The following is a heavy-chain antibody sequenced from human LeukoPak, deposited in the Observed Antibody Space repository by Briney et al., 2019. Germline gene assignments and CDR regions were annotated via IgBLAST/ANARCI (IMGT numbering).Heavy chain of an antibody. CDR1: GYTFTSYD. J-gene: IGHJ4*02. CDR2: MNPNSGNT. V-gene: IGHV1-8*01. Sequence: ASVKVSCKASGYTFTSYDINWVRQATGQGLEWMGWMNPNSGNTGYAQKFQGRVTMTRNTSISTAYMELSSLRSEDTAVYYCARAHIAAAGNNFDYWGQGTLVTVSS. CDR3: ARAHIAAAGNNFDY. D-gene: IGHD6-13*01.